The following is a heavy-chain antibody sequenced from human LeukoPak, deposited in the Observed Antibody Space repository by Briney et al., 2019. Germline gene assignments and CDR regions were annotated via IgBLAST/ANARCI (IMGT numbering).Heavy chain of an antibody. J-gene: IGHJ4*02. V-gene: IGHV1-69*13. CDR3: AREGYSYGQGFDY. D-gene: IGHD5-18*01. Sequence: GASVKVSCKASGGTFSSYAISWVRQAPGLGLEWMGGIIPIFGTANYAQKFQGRVTITADESTSTAYMELSSLRSEDTAVYYCAREGYSYGQGFDYWGQGTLVTVSS. CDR2: IIPIFGTA. CDR1: GGTFSSYA.